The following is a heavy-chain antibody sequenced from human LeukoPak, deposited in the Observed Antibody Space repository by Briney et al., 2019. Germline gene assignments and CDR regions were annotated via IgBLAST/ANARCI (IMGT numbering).Heavy chain of an antibody. D-gene: IGHD3-16*01. V-gene: IGHV3-74*01. Sequence: GGSLRLSCTASGFAYSGSSMHWVRQAPGKGLEWVSGIQRDGSSPSYADSVKGRFTISRDNAKGSVYLQVNILRAEDTAVYYCSRGHYGPDYWGQGTLVTVSS. CDR3: SRGHYGPDY. J-gene: IGHJ4*02. CDR2: IQRDGSSP. CDR1: GFAYSGSS.